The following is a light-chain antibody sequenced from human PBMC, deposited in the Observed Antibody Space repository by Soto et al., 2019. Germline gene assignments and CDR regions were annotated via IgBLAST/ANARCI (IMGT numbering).Light chain of an antibody. CDR3: AAWDDRLDVYV. CDR1: KNDIGVYDF. J-gene: IGLJ1*01. V-gene: IGLV2-8*01. Sequence: QSALTQPPSASGSPGQSVTISCTGTKNDIGVYDFVSWYQHHPGKAPRLIIYEVVQRPSGVPGRFSGSKSGASASLSISGLQSEDEADYYCAAWDDRLDVYVFGTGTKLTVL. CDR2: EVV.